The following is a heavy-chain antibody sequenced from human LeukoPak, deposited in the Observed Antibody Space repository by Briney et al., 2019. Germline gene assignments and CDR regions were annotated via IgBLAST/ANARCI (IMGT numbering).Heavy chain of an antibody. Sequence: SETLSLTCTVSGGSISSYYWSWIRQPPGKGLEWIGSIYYSGSTYYNPSLKSRVTISVDTSKNQFSLKLSSVTAADTAVYYCASLETTVTRYNWFDPWGQGTLVTVSS. CDR1: GGSISSYY. J-gene: IGHJ5*02. CDR2: IYYSGST. CDR3: ASLETTVTRYNWFDP. D-gene: IGHD4-17*01. V-gene: IGHV4-59*05.